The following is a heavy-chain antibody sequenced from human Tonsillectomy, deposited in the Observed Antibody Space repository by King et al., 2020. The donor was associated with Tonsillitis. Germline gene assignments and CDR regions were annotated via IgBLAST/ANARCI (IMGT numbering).Heavy chain of an antibody. CDR1: GDSISSGSYY. V-gene: IGHV4-61*02. CDR3: ATSSSSTIYYYIYYIDV. CDR2: IYNSGST. D-gene: IGHD6-6*01. J-gene: IGHJ6*03. Sequence: QLQESGPGLVKPSQTLSLTCTVSGDSISSGSYYWSWIRQPAGKGLEWIGRIYNSGSTIYKPSPESRVTISVDTSKNQFSLKLSSVTAADTAVYYCATSSSSTIYYYIYYIDVWGKVTTVTVSS.